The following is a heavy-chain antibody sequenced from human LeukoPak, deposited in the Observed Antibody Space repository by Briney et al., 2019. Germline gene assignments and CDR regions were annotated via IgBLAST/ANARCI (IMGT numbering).Heavy chain of an antibody. Sequence: GASVRVSCKTSGYTSTRFYVHWVRQAPGQGLEWMGWINPNTGGTNFAQRFQGRVTMTTDTSISTAYMDLRGLTSDDTAIYFCAREGDFNGSGRGDSWGQGTLIRVSS. CDR3: AREGDFNGSGRGDS. V-gene: IGHV1-2*02. J-gene: IGHJ4*02. CDR1: GYTSTRFY. D-gene: IGHD3-10*01. CDR2: INPNTGGT.